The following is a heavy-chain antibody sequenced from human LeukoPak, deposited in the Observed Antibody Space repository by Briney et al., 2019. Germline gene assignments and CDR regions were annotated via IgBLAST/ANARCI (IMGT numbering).Heavy chain of an antibody. J-gene: IGHJ4*02. CDR1: GFTFDDYA. Sequence: GRSLRLSCAASGFTFDDYAMHWVRQAPGKGLEWVSGISWNSGSIGYADSVKGRFTISRDNAKDSLYLQMNSLRAEDTAVYYCARAPGSGYEEHFDYWGQGTLVTVSS. D-gene: IGHD5-12*01. CDR3: ARAPGSGYEEHFDY. V-gene: IGHV3-9*01. CDR2: ISWNSGSI.